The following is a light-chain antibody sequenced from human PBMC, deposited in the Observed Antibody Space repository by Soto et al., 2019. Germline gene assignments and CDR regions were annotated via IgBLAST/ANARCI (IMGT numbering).Light chain of an antibody. V-gene: IGKV1-39*01. CDR1: QSISTY. Sequence: DIQMTQSPSSLSASLGDRVTITCRASQSISTYLNWYQQKPGKAPKLLIYDASTLQSGVPLRFSGSGSGTDFALTISSLQPEDFAIYYCHQSYSTPWTFGQGTKVEVK. CDR2: DAS. J-gene: IGKJ1*01. CDR3: HQSYSTPWT.